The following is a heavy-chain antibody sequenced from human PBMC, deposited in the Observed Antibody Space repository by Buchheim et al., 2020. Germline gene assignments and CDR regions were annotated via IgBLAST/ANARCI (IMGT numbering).Heavy chain of an antibody. D-gene: IGHD2-15*01. CDR1: GGSISSYY. CDR3: ARERIHQVDWFDP. J-gene: IGHJ5*02. V-gene: IGHV4-59*01. CDR2: IYYSGST. Sequence: QVQLQESGPGLVKPSETLSLTCTVSGGSISSYYWSWIRQPPGKGLEWIGYIYYSGSTNYNPSLKSRVTISVDTSKNQLSLKLSSVTAADTAVYYCARERIHQVDWFDPWGQGTL.